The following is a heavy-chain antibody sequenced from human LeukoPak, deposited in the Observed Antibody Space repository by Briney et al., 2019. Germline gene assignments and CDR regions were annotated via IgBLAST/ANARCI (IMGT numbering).Heavy chain of an antibody. CDR3: ARRDSSGYYFDY. V-gene: IGHV4-4*02. D-gene: IGHD3-22*01. Sequence: SETLSLTCAVSGGSISSSNWWSWVRQPPGKGLEWIGQIYHSGSTNYNPSLKSRVTISVDTSKNQFSLKLSSVTAADTAVYYCARRDSSGYYFDYWGQGTLVTVSS. J-gene: IGHJ4*02. CDR2: IYHSGST. CDR1: GGSISSSNW.